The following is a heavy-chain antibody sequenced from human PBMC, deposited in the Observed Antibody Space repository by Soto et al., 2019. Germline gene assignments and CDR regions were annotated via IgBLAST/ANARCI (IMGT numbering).Heavy chain of an antibody. CDR2: ISYDGSNK. CDR1: GFTFSSYG. CDR3: AKVFCSGGSCYDFDY. D-gene: IGHD2-15*01. Sequence: GSLRLSCAASGFTFSSYGMHWVRQAPGKGLEWVAVISYDGSNKYYADSVKGRFTISRDNSKNTLYLQMNSLRAEDTAVYYCAKVFCSGGSCYDFDYWGQGTLVTVS. J-gene: IGHJ4*02. V-gene: IGHV3-30*18.